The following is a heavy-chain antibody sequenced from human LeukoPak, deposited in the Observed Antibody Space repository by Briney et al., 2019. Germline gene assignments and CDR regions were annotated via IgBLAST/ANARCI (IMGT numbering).Heavy chain of an antibody. CDR3: VALGDRIY. J-gene: IGHJ4*02. D-gene: IGHD2-21*02. V-gene: IGHV3-13*01. CDR2: ISATGDT. CDR1: GFTLSSYD. Sequence: GESLRLSCAASGFTLSSYDMHWVRQATGKGLEWVSAISATGDTYYLDSVKGRFTISRENAKNSLYLQMNSLRAGDTAVYYCVALGDRIYWGQGTLVTVSS.